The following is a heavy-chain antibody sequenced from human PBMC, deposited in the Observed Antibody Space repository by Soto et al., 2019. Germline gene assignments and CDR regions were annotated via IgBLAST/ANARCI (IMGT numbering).Heavy chain of an antibody. D-gene: IGHD2-21*01. CDR2: IPQDGVDG. CDR1: GFTFSMYS. CDR3: ARDHLILPAHDFFYGSDV. V-gene: IGHV3-7*03. J-gene: IGHJ6*04. Sequence: GGSLRLSCEVSGFTFSMYSMSWVRQSPGKGLEWVAKIPQDGVDGHYADSVKGRFTISRDNGKNSLYLQLNNLRAEDTAVYYCARDHLILPAHDFFYGSDVRRWGATVTVSS.